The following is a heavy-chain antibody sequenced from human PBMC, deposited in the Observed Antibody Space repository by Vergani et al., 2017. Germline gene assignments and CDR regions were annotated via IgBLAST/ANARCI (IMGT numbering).Heavy chain of an antibody. D-gene: IGHD3-3*01. CDR2: IYYSGST. Sequence: QVQLQESGPGLVKPSETLSLTCTVSNDSVSNTFYYWGWIRQTPGKGLEWIGSIYYSGSTNYNPSLKSRVTISVDTSKNQFSLKLSSVTAADTAVYYCARGFYDFWSGYSGYYYMDVWGKGTTVTVSS. CDR3: ARGFYDFWSGYSGYYYMDV. V-gene: IGHV4-39*07. J-gene: IGHJ6*03. CDR1: NDSVSNTFYY.